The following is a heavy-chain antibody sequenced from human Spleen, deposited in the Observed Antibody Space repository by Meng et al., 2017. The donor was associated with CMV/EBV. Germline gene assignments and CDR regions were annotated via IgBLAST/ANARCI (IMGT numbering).Heavy chain of an antibody. CDR3: ARALRSGAYYGMDV. CDR1: GGSIRSYY. J-gene: IGHJ6*02. Sequence: SETLSLTCTVSGGSIRSYYWNWIRQPPGKGLEWIGYIYNSGSTNYNPSLKSRVTISVDTSKNQFSLKLSSVTAADTAVYYCARALRSGAYYGMDVWGQGTTVTVSS. D-gene: IGHD1-26*01. CDR2: IYNSGST. V-gene: IGHV4-59*01.